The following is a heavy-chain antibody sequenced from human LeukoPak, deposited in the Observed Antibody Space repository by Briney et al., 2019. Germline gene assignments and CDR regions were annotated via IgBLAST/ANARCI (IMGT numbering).Heavy chain of an antibody. V-gene: IGHV3-23*01. J-gene: IGHJ4*02. Sequence: GGSLRLSCAASGFTFSSYSMNWVRRSPGKGLEWVSAISGSGGSTYYADSVKGRFTISRDNSKNTLYLQMNSLRAEDTAVYYCAKGHYGDYVPLSFDYWGQGTLVTVSS. CDR1: GFTFSSYS. CDR3: AKGHYGDYVPLSFDY. D-gene: IGHD4-17*01. CDR2: ISGSGGST.